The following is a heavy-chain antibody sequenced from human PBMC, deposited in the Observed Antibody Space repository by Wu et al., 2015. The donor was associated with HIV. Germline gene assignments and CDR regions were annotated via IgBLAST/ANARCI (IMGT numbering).Heavy chain of an antibody. J-gene: IGHJ6*03. D-gene: IGHD3-9*01. CDR2: INPQNGDT. CDR3: ARDWQFHVIFDDYYIER. V-gene: IGHV1-2*02. CDR1: GYTFTDYS. Sequence: QVQLVQSASEVKKSGASVNVSCTASGYTFTDYSLHWVRQAPGRGLQWMGWINPQNGDTNYAETFKGRISMTRDTSTDTAYMVLTSLKSNDTALYYCARDWQFHVIFDDYYIERLGRRDHGHRLL.